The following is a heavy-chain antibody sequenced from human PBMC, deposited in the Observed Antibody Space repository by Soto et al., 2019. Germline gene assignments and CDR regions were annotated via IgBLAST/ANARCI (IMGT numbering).Heavy chain of an antibody. V-gene: IGHV3-30*18. D-gene: IGHD6-19*01. CDR1: GLTFSSYG. Sequence: QPGGSLRLSCAASGLTFSSYGMHWVRQAPGKGLEWVAVISYDGSNKYYADSVKGRFTISRDNSKNTLYLQMNSLRAEDTAVYYCAKDLHSSGRHYYFDYWGQGTLVTVSS. CDR3: AKDLHSSGRHYYFDY. J-gene: IGHJ4*02. CDR2: ISYDGSNK.